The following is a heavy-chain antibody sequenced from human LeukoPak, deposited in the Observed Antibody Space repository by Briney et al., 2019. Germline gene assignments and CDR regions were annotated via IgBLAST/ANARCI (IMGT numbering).Heavy chain of an antibody. CDR3: ATQVGAARTYFDY. V-gene: IGHV4-39*01. J-gene: IGHJ4*02. Sequence: SETLSLTCAVSGGSIRSSSYYWGWIRQPPGKGLEWIGSIYYSGTTYYNPSLKSRATISVDTSKNQFSLDINSVTAADTAVYYCATQVGAARTYFDYWGQGTLATVSS. CDR2: IYYSGTT. CDR1: GGSIRSSSYY. D-gene: IGHD6-6*01.